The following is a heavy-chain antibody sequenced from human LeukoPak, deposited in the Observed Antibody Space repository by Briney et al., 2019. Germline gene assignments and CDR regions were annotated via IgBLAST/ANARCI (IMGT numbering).Heavy chain of an antibody. CDR2: IYYSGST. CDR3: ARHTPLGYCSGGSCPGAHDAFDI. CDR1: GGSISSYY. J-gene: IGHJ3*02. Sequence: SETLSLTCTVSGGSISSYYWSWIRQPPGTGLEWIGYIYYSGSTNYNPSLKSRVNISVDTSKNQFSLKLSSVTAADTAVYYCARHTPLGYCSGGSCPGAHDAFDIWGQGTMVTVSS. D-gene: IGHD2-15*01. V-gene: IGHV4-59*08.